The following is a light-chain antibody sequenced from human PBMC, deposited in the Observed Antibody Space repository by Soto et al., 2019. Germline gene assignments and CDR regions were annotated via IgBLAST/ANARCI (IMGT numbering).Light chain of an antibody. CDR3: QQYYSYWT. CDR2: KAS. J-gene: IGKJ1*01. CDR1: QSINTW. Sequence: DIPMTQSPSTLSASVGDRVTITCRASQSINTWLAWHQQKPGKAPKLLIYKASTLESGVPSRFSGSGSGTEFTLTITSLQPDDFATYYCQQYYSYWTFGQGTKVEIK. V-gene: IGKV1-5*03.